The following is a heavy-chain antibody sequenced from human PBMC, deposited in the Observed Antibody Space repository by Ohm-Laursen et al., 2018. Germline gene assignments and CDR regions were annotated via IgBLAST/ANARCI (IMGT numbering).Heavy chain of an antibody. V-gene: IGHV1-69*13. CDR2: IIPIFGTA. D-gene: IGHD3-3*01. J-gene: IGHJ6*02. Sequence: SVKVSCKASGGTFSSYAISWVRQAPGQGLEWMGGIIPIFGTANYAQKFQGRVTITADESTSTVYMELSSLRSDDTAVYYCARDFEWATDVWGQGTLVTVSS. CDR1: GGTFSSYA. CDR3: ARDFEWATDV.